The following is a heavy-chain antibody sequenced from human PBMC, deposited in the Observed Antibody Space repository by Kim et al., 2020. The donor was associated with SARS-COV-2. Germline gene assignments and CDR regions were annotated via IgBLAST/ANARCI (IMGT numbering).Heavy chain of an antibody. Sequence: GGSLRLSCAASGFTFSSYAMSWVRQAPGKGLEWVSAIIGNGDSTYYAESVKGRFTISRDNFEDTLYLQMNSLRAEDTAVYYCAKDWARGYSVYGSPGSFDTWGQGTRVTVSS. J-gene: IGHJ4*02. D-gene: IGHD5-12*01. CDR3: AKDWARGYSVYGSPGSFDT. V-gene: IGHV3-23*01. CDR1: GFTFSSYA. CDR2: IIGNGDST.